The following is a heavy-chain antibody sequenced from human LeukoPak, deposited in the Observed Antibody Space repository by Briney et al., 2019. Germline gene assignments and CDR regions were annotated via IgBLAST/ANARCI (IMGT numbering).Heavy chain of an antibody. CDR3: ARRTSNPVGAIDY. J-gene: IGHJ4*02. D-gene: IGHD1-26*01. V-gene: IGHV4-39*01. Sequence: SETLSLTCTVSGGSISSSDYYWGWIRQPPGTGLEWIGAISSSGSSYYNPSLESRVTISVDSSKNQFSLKLSSVTAADTAVYYCARRTSNPVGAIDYWGQGTLVTVSS. CDR2: ISSSGSS. CDR1: GGSISSSDYY.